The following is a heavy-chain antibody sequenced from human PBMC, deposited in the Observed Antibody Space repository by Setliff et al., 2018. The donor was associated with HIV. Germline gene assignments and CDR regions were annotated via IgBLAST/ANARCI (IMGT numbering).Heavy chain of an antibody. CDR3: ARGTGSYGSDY. CDR1: GGSINSYY. Sequence: SETLSLTCTVSGGSINSYYWSWIRQPAGKELEWIGRIWTSGSTNYNHSLKSRVTISVDTSKNQFSLKLSSVTAADTAVYYCARGTGSYGSDYWGQGTLVTVSS. J-gene: IGHJ4*02. V-gene: IGHV4-4*07. D-gene: IGHD5-18*01. CDR2: IWTSGST.